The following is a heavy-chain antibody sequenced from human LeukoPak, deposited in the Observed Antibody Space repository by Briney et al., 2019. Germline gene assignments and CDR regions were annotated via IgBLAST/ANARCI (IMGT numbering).Heavy chain of an antibody. J-gene: IGHJ3*02. CDR1: GFTFSSYW. CDR3: ARGVSDYVWVIYRPSLVACDI. CDR2: IKQDGREK. Sequence: GGSLRLSCAASGFTFSSYWMSWVRQAPGKGLEWVANIKQDGREKYYVDSVKGRFTISRDNAKNSLYLQMNSLRAEDTAVYYCARGVSDYVWVIYRPSLVACDIWGGGRMVAVCS. V-gene: IGHV3-7*01. D-gene: IGHD3-16*02.